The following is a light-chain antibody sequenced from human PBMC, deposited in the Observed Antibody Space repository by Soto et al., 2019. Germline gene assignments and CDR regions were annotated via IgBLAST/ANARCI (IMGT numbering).Light chain of an antibody. CDR2: DVS. J-gene: IGLJ2*01. Sequence: QSALTQPASVSGSPGQSITISCTGTSSDVGGYNYVSWYQQHPGKAPKFIIYDVSNRPSGVSNRFSGSKSGNTASLTISGLQAEDEADYYCSSYTSSSTRLLFGGGTKLTVL. CDR3: SSYTSSSTRLL. V-gene: IGLV2-14*03. CDR1: SSDVGGYNY.